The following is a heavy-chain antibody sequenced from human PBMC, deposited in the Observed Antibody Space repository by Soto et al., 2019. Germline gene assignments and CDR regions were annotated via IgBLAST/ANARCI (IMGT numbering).Heavy chain of an antibody. V-gene: IGHV2-5*02. Sequence: QITLKESGPTLVKPTQTLTLTCTFSGFSLSTSGVGVGWIRQPPGKALEWLALIYWDDDKRYSPSLKSRLTITEDSSKNQVVLTMTNMDPVDTATYYCAHSIRYFDWLHRYFDYWCQGTLVTVSS. CDR1: GFSLSTSGVG. J-gene: IGHJ4*02. D-gene: IGHD3-9*01. CDR2: IYWDDDK. CDR3: AHSIRYFDWLHRYFDY.